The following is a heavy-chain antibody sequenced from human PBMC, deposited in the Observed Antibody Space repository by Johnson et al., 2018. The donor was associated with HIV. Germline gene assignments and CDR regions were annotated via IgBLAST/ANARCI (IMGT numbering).Heavy chain of an antibody. CDR1: GFTFSSYA. D-gene: IGHD3-22*01. Sequence: QVQLVEFGGGVVQPGRSLRLSCAASGFTFSSYAMHWVRQAPGKGLEWVAVISYDGSNKYYADSVKGRFIISRDNSKNTLYLQMNSLRAEDTAVYYCARDWRGDSSGYYYFFSFDIWGQGTKVTVSS. V-gene: IGHV3-30-3*01. CDR3: ARDWRGDSSGYYYFFSFDI. J-gene: IGHJ3*02. CDR2: ISYDGSNK.